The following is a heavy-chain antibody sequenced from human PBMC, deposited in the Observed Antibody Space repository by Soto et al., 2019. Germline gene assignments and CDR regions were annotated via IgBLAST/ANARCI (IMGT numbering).Heavy chain of an antibody. J-gene: IGHJ4*02. CDR2: IIPIFGTA. Sequence: ASVKVSCNASGGTFSSYAISWVRQAPGQGLEWMGGIIPIFGTANYAQKFQGRVTITADESTSTAYMELSSLRSEDTAVYYCASDYYGSGSYYKTFDYWGQGTLVTVSS. CDR3: ASDYYGSGSYYKTFDY. V-gene: IGHV1-69*13. CDR1: GGTFSSYA. D-gene: IGHD3-10*01.